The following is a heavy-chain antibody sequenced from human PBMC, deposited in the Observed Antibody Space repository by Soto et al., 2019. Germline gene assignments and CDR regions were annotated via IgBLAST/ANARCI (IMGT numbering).Heavy chain of an antibody. D-gene: IGHD3-10*01. CDR2: IIPIFGTA. J-gene: IGHJ4*02. CDR1: GGTFSSYA. V-gene: IGHV1-69*13. Sequence: SVKVSCKASGGTFSSYAISWVRQAPGQGLEWMGGIIPIFGTANYAQKFQGRVTITADESTSTAYMELSSLRSEDTAVYYCARAAVDYYGSGSYYNLGFDYWGQGTLVTVSS. CDR3: ARAAVDYYGSGSYYNLGFDY.